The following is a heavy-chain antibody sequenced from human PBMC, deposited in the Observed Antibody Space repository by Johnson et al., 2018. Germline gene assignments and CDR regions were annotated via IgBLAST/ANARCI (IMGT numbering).Heavy chain of an antibody. Sequence: EVQLLETGGAVVQPGRSLRLSCAPSGFTFHNSWMNWVRQVPGKGLEWVANTNEDGTEIHYADSVKGRFTVSRDNVKNSLFLQMNSLRAEDTAVYHCAKILDFWGQGTLVTVSS. CDR3: AKILDF. J-gene: IGHJ4*02. CDR2: TNEDGTEI. V-gene: IGHV3-7*01. CDR1: GFTFHNSW.